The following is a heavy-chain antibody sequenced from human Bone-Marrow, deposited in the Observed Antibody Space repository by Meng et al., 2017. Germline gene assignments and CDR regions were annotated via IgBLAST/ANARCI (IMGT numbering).Heavy chain of an antibody. V-gene: IGHV3-69-1*01. CDR3: ARKSDYDFWSGYYYYYYGMDV. CDR1: GFTFSDYY. Sequence: GESLKISCAASGFTFSDYYMNWVRQTPGKGLEWVSSISSSSIISYADSLKGRFTISRDNVKNSLYLQMNSLRAEDTAVYYCARKSDYDFWSGYYYYYYGMDVWGQGTTVTVSS. J-gene: IGHJ6*02. D-gene: IGHD3-3*01. CDR2: ISSSSII.